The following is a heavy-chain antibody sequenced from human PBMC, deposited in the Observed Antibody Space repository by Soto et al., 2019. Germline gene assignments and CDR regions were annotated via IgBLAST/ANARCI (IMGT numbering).Heavy chain of an antibody. Sequence: ASVKVSCKASGYTFTSYGISWVRQAPGQGLEWMGWISAYNGNTNYAQKLQGRVTMTTDTSTSTAYMELRSLRSDDTAVYYCARDVTMITFGGVIAYDAFDIWGQGTMVTVSS. CDR1: GYTFTSYG. V-gene: IGHV1-18*01. CDR2: ISAYNGNT. J-gene: IGHJ3*02. CDR3: ARDVTMITFGGVIAYDAFDI. D-gene: IGHD3-16*02.